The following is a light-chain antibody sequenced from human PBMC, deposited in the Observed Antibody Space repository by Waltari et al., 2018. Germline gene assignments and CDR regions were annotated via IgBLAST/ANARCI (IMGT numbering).Light chain of an antibody. Sequence: DIPLTQSPSFLSASVGDRVTITCRARQGISSYLGWYQQKPRKAPKLLIYGASTLKSGVPSRFSGSGSGTEFTLTISSLQPEDFGTYYCQQLNSFPITFGQGTRLEIK. CDR1: QGISSY. CDR3: QQLNSFPIT. CDR2: GAS. V-gene: IGKV1-9*01. J-gene: IGKJ5*01.